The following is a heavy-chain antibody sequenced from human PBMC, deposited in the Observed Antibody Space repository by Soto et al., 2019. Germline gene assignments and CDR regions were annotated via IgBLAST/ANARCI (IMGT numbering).Heavy chain of an antibody. CDR2: IYPGDSDT. J-gene: IGHJ4*02. Sequence: GASLKISCKGSGYSFTSYWIGWVRQMPGKGLEWMGIIYPGDSDTRYSPSFQGQVTISADKSISTAYLQWSSLKASDTAMYYCARLPYTAMAPPYYFDYWGQGTLVTVSS. D-gene: IGHD5-18*01. CDR1: GYSFTSYW. CDR3: ARLPYTAMAPPYYFDY. V-gene: IGHV5-51*01.